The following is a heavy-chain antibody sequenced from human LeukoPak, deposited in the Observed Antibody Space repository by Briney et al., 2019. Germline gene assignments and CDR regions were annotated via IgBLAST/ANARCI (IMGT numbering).Heavy chain of an antibody. V-gene: IGHV3-7*04. J-gene: IGHJ4*02. CDR3: ARDNGGSLDN. CDR2: IKEDASGK. Sequence: GGSLRLSCGASRFTFSSYWMAWVRQAPGQGLEWVANIKEDASGKYYVDAVKGRFAISRDNAKNSLYLQMNSLRAEDTAVYYCARDNGGSLDNWGQGTLVTVSS. D-gene: IGHD4-23*01. CDR1: RFTFSSYW.